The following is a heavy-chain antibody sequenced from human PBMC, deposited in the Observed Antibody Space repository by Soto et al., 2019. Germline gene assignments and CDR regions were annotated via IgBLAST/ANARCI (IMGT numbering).Heavy chain of an antibody. J-gene: IGHJ4*02. CDR2: ISSDGSNK. CDR1: GFTFSSYA. Sequence: QVQLVESGGGVVQPGRSLRLSCAASGFTFSSYAMHWVRQAPGKGLEWVAVISSDGSNKYYADSVKGRFTISRDNSKNTLYLQMNSLRAEDTAVYYCAREKVSDSPVIDYWGQGTLVTVSS. CDR3: AREKVSDSPVIDY. V-gene: IGHV3-30-3*01. D-gene: IGHD2-15*01.